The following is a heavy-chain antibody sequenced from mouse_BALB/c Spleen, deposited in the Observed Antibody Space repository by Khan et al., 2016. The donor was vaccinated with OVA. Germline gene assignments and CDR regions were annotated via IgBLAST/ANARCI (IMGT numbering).Heavy chain of an antibody. V-gene: IGHV1-7*01. CDR3: ARAIYDGYPPFAY. Sequence: QVQLQQSGAELAKPGASVKMSCKASGYTFTSYWIHWVKQRPGQGLEWIGYIIPGSDYTEYNQKFKDKATLTAEKSSSTAYMQLTSLTSEDSAVYYCARAIYDGYPPFAYWGQGTLVTVSA. J-gene: IGHJ3*01. D-gene: IGHD2-3*01. CDR1: GYTFTSYW. CDR2: IIPGSDYT.